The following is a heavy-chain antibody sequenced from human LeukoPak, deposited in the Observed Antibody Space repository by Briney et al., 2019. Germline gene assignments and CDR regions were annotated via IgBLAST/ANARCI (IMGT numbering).Heavy chain of an antibody. Sequence: GGSLRLSCAASGFTFNTYGMNWVRQAPGKGVEGVAVLSYDDGSKKYYEDSVKGRFTISRDNSKNTLYPQMNSLRAEDTAVYYCAKALTEYTSYYYYGIDVWGQGTTVTVSS. CDR3: AKALTEYTSYYYYGIDV. J-gene: IGHJ6*02. CDR2: LSYDDGSKK. D-gene: IGHD1-14*01. CDR1: GFTFNTYG. V-gene: IGHV3-30*18.